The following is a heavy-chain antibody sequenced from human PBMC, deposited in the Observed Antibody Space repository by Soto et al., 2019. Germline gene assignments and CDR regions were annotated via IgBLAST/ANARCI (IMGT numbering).Heavy chain of an antibody. CDR1: STSSYY. D-gene: IGHD3-10*01. J-gene: IGHJ6*02. CDR2: VSSTGST. CDR3: ARVAAFWSNYVHYYYGMDV. Sequence: SETLSLTCNGSTSSYYWAWIRKPPGRGLEWIGSVSSTGSTKYNPPLKSRVTISIDTSRSQVTLQVTSVTAADAAGYYCARVAAFWSNYVHYYYGMDVWGQGTTVTVSS. V-gene: IGHV4-59*01.